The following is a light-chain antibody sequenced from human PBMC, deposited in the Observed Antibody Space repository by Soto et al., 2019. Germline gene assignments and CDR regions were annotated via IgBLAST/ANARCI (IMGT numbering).Light chain of an antibody. V-gene: IGKV4-1*01. CDR3: QQFYRSPWT. CDR1: QTVLDSSNNKNY. CDR2: WAS. J-gene: IGKJ1*01. Sequence: DIVMTQSPDSLALSLGERATINCKSSQTVLDSSNNKNYLAWYQQKPGQPPKLLIYWASTRESGVPDRFSGSGSETDFTLTISSLQAEDVALYHCQQFYRSPWTFGQGTKVEIK.